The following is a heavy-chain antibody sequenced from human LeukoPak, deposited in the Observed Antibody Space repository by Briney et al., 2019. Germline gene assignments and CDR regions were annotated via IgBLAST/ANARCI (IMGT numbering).Heavy chain of an antibody. CDR2: INHSRST. Sequence: SETLSLTCAVYGGSFSPYYWSWIRQSPDKGLEWIGEINHSRSTNYNPSLKSRVTISVDTSKNQFSLKLSSVTAADTAVYYCAREGNWNDVGGWFDPWGQGTLVTVSS. D-gene: IGHD1-1*01. V-gene: IGHV4-34*01. CDR1: GGSFSPYY. CDR3: AREGNWNDVGGWFDP. J-gene: IGHJ5*02.